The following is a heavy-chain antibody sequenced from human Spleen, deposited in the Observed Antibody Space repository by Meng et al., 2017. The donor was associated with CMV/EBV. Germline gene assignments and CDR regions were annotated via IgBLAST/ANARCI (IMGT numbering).Heavy chain of an antibody. V-gene: IGHV3-33*06. CDR1: GFVFGSYG. CDR2: IFYDGTEK. D-gene: IGHD6-19*01. J-gene: IGHJ6*02. Sequence: GGSLRLSCAASGFVFGSYGIHWVRQAPGKGLEWVALIFYDGTEKYHADSVKGRFIISRDNSNNMLYLQMNSLRAEDTAVYYCAKDRVARWLASEVDYYGMDAWGQGTTVTVSS. CDR3: AKDRVARWLASEVDYYGMDA.